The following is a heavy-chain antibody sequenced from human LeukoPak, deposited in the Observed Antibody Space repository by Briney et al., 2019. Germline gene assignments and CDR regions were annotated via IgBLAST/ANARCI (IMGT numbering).Heavy chain of an antibody. Sequence: SETLSLTCTVSGGSISSYYWSWIRQPAGKGLEWIGRIYTSGSTNYNPSLKSRVTMSVDTSKNQFSLKLSSVTAADTAVYYCARDGLFWSGYYYYMDVWGKGTTVTVSS. V-gene: IGHV4-4*07. CDR3: ARDGLFWSGYYYYMDV. D-gene: IGHD3-3*01. CDR1: GGSISSYY. J-gene: IGHJ6*03. CDR2: IYTSGST.